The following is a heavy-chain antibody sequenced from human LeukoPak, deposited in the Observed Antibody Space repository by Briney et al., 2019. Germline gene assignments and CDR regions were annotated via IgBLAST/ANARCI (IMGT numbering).Heavy chain of an antibody. Sequence: GGSLRLSCTVSGFTFTEYAMSWVRQAPGKGLEWVAVISYDGSNKYYADSVKGRFTISRDNSKNTLYLQMNSLRAEDTAVYYCARVNGTAGMIDYWGQGTLVTVSS. CDR3: ARVNGTAGMIDY. V-gene: IGHV3-30-3*01. D-gene: IGHD1-20*01. CDR2: ISYDGSNK. J-gene: IGHJ4*02. CDR1: GFTFTEYA.